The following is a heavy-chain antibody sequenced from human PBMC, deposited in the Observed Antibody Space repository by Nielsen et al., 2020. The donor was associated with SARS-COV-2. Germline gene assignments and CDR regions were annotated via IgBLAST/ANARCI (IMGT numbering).Heavy chain of an antibody. CDR3: ARGAGDGVFDP. CDR2: IYYSGST. D-gene: IGHD7-27*01. V-gene: IGHV4-61*05. Sequence: GSLRLSCTVSGGSISSSSYYWGWIRQPPGKGLEWIGYIYYSGSTNYNPSLKSRVTISVDTSKNQFSLKLSSVTAADTAVYYCARGAGDGVFDPWGQGTLVTVSS. J-gene: IGHJ5*02. CDR1: GGSISSSSYY.